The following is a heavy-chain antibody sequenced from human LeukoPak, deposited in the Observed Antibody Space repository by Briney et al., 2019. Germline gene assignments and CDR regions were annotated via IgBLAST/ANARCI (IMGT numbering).Heavy chain of an antibody. D-gene: IGHD6-25*01. V-gene: IGHV4-39*07. CDR3: ARVGGH. Sequence: XXXXPPGKGLEWIGSIYYSGSTYYNPSLKSRVTISVDKSKNQFSLKLSSVTAADTAVYYCARVGGHWGQGTLVTVSS. CDR2: IYYSGST. J-gene: IGHJ4*02.